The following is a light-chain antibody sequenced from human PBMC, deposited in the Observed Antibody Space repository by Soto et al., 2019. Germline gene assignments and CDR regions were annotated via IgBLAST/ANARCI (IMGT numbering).Light chain of an antibody. CDR1: QSISTW. CDR2: DAS. J-gene: IGKJ1*01. CDR3: QQYNSYSPWT. Sequence: DIQMTQSPSTLSAFIGDRVTITCRASQSISTWLAWYQQKPGKAPQLLIYDASSLGSGVPSRFSGSGSGTDFTLTISSLRPDDFATYYCQQYNSYSPWTFGQGTKVDI. V-gene: IGKV1-5*01.